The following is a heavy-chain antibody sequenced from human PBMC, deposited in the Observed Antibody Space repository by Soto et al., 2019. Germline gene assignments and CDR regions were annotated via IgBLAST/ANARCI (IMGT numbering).Heavy chain of an antibody. J-gene: IGHJ6*02. CDR1: GGTFSSSA. D-gene: IGHD6-25*01. V-gene: IGHV1-69*06. CDR2: IIPVFGTA. Sequence: QVQLVQSGAEVKKPGSSVKVSCKASGGTFSSSAISWVRQAPGQGLEWMGAIIPVFGTAHYAQKFQGRVTITADKPTSTAYMELSRLRSEDTAVDYCARERPERGKAVWGQGTTVTVSS. CDR3: ARERPERGKAV.